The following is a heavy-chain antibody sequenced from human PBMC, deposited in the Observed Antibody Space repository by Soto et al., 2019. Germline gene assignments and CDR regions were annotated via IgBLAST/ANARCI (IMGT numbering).Heavy chain of an antibody. Sequence: EALQISYKGPGGNDTSSRSGPVRQMPGKGLEWMGIIYPGDSDTRYSPSFKGQVTISADKSISTAYLQWSSLKASDTAMYYCARQGYSYGPVRWGQGTLVTVSS. J-gene: IGHJ4*02. CDR3: ARQGYSYGPVR. V-gene: IGHV5-51*01. D-gene: IGHD5-18*01. CDR2: IYPGDSDT. CDR1: GGNDTSSR.